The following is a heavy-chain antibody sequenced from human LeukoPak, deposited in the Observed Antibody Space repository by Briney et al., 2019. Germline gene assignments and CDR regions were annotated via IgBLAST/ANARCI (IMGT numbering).Heavy chain of an antibody. J-gene: IGHJ4*02. V-gene: IGHV3-15*01. CDR1: GFTFSNAW. CDR2: IKSETDGGTT. D-gene: IGHD3-16*02. CDR3: TTAYYDYVWGSYRKRFDY. Sequence: GGSLRLSCAASGFTFSNAWMSWVRQAPGKGLEWVGRIKSETDGGTTDYAAPVKGRFTISRDDSKNTLYLQMNSLKTEDTAVYYCTTAYYDYVWGSYRKRFDYWGQGTLVTVSS.